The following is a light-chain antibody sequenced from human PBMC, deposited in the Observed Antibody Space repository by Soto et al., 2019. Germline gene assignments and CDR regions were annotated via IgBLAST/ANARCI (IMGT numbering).Light chain of an antibody. CDR1: QGIGDT. CDR2: DTS. J-gene: IGKJ1*01. V-gene: IGKV3-15*01. Sequence: VLTQSPATLSVSTGDGVTRSCRASQGIGDTLAWYQHKPGQPHRLLIYDTSARATGVPARFSGSRSGTEFTLTISSLLPDDFATYFCQQYKSYFRTFGQRSIVDI. CDR3: QQYKSYFRT.